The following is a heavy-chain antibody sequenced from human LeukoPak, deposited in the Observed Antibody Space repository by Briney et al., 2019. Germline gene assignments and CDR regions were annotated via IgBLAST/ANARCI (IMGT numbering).Heavy chain of an antibody. V-gene: IGHV1-2*02. J-gene: IGHJ4*02. CDR3: ARDLTGMTQVGY. CDR2: IDPNSGGT. Sequence: ASVKVSCKASGYTFTGYYMHWVRQAPGQGLEWMGWIDPNSGGTTYAQKFQGRVTMTRDTSISTAYMELSRLRSDDTAVYYCARDLTGMTQVGYWDQGTLVTVSS. CDR1: GYTFTGYY. D-gene: IGHD3-9*01.